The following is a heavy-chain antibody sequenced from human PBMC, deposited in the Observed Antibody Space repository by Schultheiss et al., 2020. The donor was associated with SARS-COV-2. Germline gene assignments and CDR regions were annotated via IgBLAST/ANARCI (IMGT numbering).Heavy chain of an antibody. CDR3: TPTVDTAMVADY. CDR1: GFTFSSYG. D-gene: IGHD5-18*01. J-gene: IGHJ4*02. Sequence: GGSLRLSCAASGFTFSSYGMHWVRQAPGKGLEWVAVISYDGSNKYYADSVKGRFTISRDNSKNTLYLQMNSLRAEDTAVYYCTPTVDTAMVADYWGQGTLVTVSS. CDR2: ISYDGSNK. V-gene: IGHV3-33*05.